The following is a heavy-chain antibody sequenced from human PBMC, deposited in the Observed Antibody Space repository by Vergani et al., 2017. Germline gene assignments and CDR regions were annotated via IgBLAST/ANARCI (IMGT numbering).Heavy chain of an antibody. Sequence: QVQLVESGGGVVQPGRSLRLSCAASGFTFSSYGMHWVRQAPGKGLEWVAVISYDGSNKYYADSVKGRFTISRDNSKNTLYLQMNSLRAEDTAVYYCAKEGGDTIFGVVIIYADDAFDIWGQGTMVTVSS. D-gene: IGHD3-3*01. CDR1: GFTFSSYG. CDR2: ISYDGSNK. J-gene: IGHJ3*02. V-gene: IGHV3-30*18. CDR3: AKEGGDTIFGVVIIYADDAFDI.